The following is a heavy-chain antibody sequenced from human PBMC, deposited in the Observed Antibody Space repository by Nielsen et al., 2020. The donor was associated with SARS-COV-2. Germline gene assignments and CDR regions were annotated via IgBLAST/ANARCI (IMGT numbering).Heavy chain of an antibody. CDR1: GGSISSYY. J-gene: IGHJ4*02. D-gene: IGHD6-19*01. CDR3: ARGTERYSSGWYGLFDY. Sequence: GSLRLSCTVSGGSISSYYWSWIRQPPGKGLEWIGYIYYSGSTYYNPSLKSRVTISVDTSKNQFSLKLSSVTAADTAVYYCARGTERYSSGWYGLFDYWGQGTLVTVSS. CDR2: IYYSGST. V-gene: IGHV4-59*12.